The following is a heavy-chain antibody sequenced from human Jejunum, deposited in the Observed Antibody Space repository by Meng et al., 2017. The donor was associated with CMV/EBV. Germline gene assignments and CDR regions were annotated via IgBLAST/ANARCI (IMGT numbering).Heavy chain of an antibody. Sequence: SGFTFSTSWMHWVRQAPGQGLVWVSRIDGDETTTGYVDSVRGRFTISRDNAKNTLYLEMNSLRDDDTGVYYCARAVSGGSLADYWGQGTLVTVSS. V-gene: IGHV3-74*01. CDR2: IDGDETTT. D-gene: IGHD6-19*01. CDR3: ARAVSGGSLADY. CDR1: GFTFSTSW. J-gene: IGHJ4*02.